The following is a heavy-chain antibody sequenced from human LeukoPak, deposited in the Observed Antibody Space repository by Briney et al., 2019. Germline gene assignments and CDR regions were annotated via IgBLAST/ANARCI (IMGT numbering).Heavy chain of an antibody. V-gene: IGHV1-2*02. J-gene: IGHJ4*02. CDR1: GYTFTGYY. D-gene: IGHD3-22*01. Sequence: ASVKVSCKASGYTFTGYYMHWVRQAPGQGLEWMGWINPNSGGTNYAQKFQGRVTMTRDTSISTAYMELSRLRSDDTAVYYCARPWGLSSYYDSSGYYYWGQGTLVTVSS. CDR2: INPNSGGT. CDR3: ARPWGLSSYYDSSGYYY.